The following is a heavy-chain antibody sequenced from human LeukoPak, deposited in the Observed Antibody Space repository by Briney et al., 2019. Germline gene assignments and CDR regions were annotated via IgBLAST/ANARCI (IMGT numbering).Heavy chain of an antibody. D-gene: IGHD3-22*01. V-gene: IGHV3-21*01. CDR3: ARGNYYDSSGYYYPVDY. J-gene: IGHJ4*02. CDR1: GFTFSSYS. Sequence: GGSLRLSCAASGFTFSSYSMNWVRQAPGKGLEWVSSISSSSSYIYYADSVKGRFTISRDNARNSLYLQMNSLRDDDTAVYYCARGNYYDSSGYYYPVDYWGQGTLVTVSS. CDR2: ISSSSSYI.